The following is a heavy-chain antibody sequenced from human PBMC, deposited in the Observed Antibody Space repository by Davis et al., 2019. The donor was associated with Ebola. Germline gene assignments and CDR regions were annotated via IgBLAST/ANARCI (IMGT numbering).Heavy chain of an antibody. CDR3: ARDWSGY. V-gene: IGHV1-18*01. D-gene: IGHD3-3*01. J-gene: IGHJ4*02. Sequence: ASVKVSCKASGYTFTSYGISWVRQAPGQGLEWMGWISTYNGNTNYAEKFQGRVTMTTDTSTSPVYMELRSLRSDDTAVYYCARDWSGYWGQGTLVTVSS. CDR1: GYTFTSYG. CDR2: ISTYNGNT.